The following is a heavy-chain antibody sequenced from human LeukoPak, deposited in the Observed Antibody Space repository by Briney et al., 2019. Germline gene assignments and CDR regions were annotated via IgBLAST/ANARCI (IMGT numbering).Heavy chain of an antibody. D-gene: IGHD5-18*01. J-gene: IGHJ4*02. CDR1: GFTFSSYA. Sequence: PGGSLRLSCAASGFTFSSYAMSWVRQAPGKGLEWVSAISGGGGSTYYADSVKGRFTISRDNSKNTLYLQMNSLRAEDTAVYYCAKVRGYSYGWDYWGQGTLVTVSS. CDR2: ISGGGGST. CDR3: AKVRGYSYGWDY. V-gene: IGHV3-23*01.